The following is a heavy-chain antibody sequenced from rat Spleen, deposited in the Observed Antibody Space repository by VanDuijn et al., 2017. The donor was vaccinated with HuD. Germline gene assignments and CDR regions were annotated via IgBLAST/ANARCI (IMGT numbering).Heavy chain of an antibody. Sequence: EVQLVESGGGLVQPGRSLKLSCAASGFTFSNYGMHWIRQAPTKGLEWVASISPSGGSTYYRDSVKGRFTISRDNAKSTLYLQMDSLRSEDTATYYCATDILNYVGYSGGSHWFAYWGQGTLVTVSS. V-gene: IGHV5-19*01. CDR1: GFTFSNYG. CDR2: ISPSGGST. D-gene: IGHD1-11*01. CDR3: ATDILNYVGYSGGSHWFAY. J-gene: IGHJ3*01.